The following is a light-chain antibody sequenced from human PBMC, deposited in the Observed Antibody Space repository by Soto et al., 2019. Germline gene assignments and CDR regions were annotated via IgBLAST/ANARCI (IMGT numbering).Light chain of an antibody. CDR2: GAS. Sequence: AIQMTQSPSSLSASVGDRVTLTCRASQDIRKDLAWYQHKSGPAPKLLIYGASNFPSGVPSRFSGSASGTDFTLTISSLQPEDFAAYYCLQDYNSPRTFGQGTTVEI. CDR3: LQDYNSPRT. CDR1: QDIRKD. V-gene: IGKV1-6*01. J-gene: IGKJ1*01.